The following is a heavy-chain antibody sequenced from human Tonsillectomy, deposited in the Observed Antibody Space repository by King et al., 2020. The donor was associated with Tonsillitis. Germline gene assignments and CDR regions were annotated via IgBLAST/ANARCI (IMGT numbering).Heavy chain of an antibody. CDR1: GFSLNSRGVG. V-gene: IGHV2-5*02. Sequence: ITLKESGPTLVKPTQTLTLTCTFSGFSLNSRGVGVGWIRQPPGKALEWLALIYWDDDKRYIPSLKRRLTITKDTSKDQVVLTMTNMDHVDTATYYFARKGASFGAAFDYWGQGTLVTVSS. D-gene: IGHD3-10*01. CDR2: IYWDDDK. CDR3: ARKGASFGAAFDY. J-gene: IGHJ4*02.